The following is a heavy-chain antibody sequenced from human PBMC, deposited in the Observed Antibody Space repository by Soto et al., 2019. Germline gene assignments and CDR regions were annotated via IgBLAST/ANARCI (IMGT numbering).Heavy chain of an antibody. D-gene: IGHD2-21*01. CDR2: INSGGGTK. J-gene: IGHJ4*02. CDR3: ARDPEGINDFDY. V-gene: IGHV3-48*03. CDR1: GFTFSHYG. Sequence: EVQLVESGGGLVQPGGSLRLSCAASGFTFSHYGMNWARQAPGRGLEWVTHINSGGGTKSYSDSVKGRFNISRDDAKNTLYLQMNSLRADDTAIYYCARDPEGINDFDYWGQGTLVTVSS.